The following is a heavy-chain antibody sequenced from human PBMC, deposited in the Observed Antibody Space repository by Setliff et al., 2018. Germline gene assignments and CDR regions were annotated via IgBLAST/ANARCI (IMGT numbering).Heavy chain of an antibody. CDR3: AGRPQNTPMGPCDY. D-gene: IGHD5-18*01. V-gene: IGHV4-59*11. J-gene: IGHJ4*02. CDR1: PGSISRHY. CDR2: RHDNGER. Sequence: PSETLSLTCTVSPGSISRHYWSRFRQAPGKGLEWIGYRHDNGERDYNPSLGSRVTISVDTSKNQFSLMLTSVTAADTAIYYCAGRPQNTPMGPCDYWGQGTLVTVSS.